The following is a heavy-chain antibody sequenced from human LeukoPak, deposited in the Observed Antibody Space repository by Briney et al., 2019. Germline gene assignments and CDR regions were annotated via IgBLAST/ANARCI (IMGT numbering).Heavy chain of an antibody. CDR1: GFTFSSYA. CDR3: AREATTNWGFHPPAFDI. J-gene: IGHJ3*02. V-gene: IGHV3-30*14. CDR2: ISYDGSNK. Sequence: GGSLRLSCAASGFTFSSYAMHWVRQAPGKGLEWVAVISYDGSNKYYADSVKGRFTISRDNSKNTLYLQMNSLRAEDTAVYYCAREATTNWGFHPPAFDIWGQGTMVTVSS. D-gene: IGHD7-27*01.